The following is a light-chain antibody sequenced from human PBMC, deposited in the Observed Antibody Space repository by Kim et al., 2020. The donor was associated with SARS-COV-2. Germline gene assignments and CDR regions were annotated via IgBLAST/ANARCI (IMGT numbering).Light chain of an antibody. Sequence: VSPGERATLACRASQTIRSDLACYQQKTGQSPRLLIYGASTRATGVPARFSGSGSGTEFSLTISSLQSEDFAVYYCQQYNHWPPDTFGQGTRLEI. V-gene: IGKV3-15*01. CDR1: QTIRSD. CDR3: QQYNHWPPDT. J-gene: IGKJ2*01. CDR2: GAS.